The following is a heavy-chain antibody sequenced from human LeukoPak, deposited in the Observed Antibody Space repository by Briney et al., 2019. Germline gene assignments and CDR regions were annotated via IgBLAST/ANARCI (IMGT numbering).Heavy chain of an antibody. CDR2: IYYSGST. D-gene: IGHD1-14*01. V-gene: IGHV4-61*05. CDR1: GGSISSSSYY. Sequence: KPSETLSLTCTVSGGSISSSSYYWSWIRQPPGKGLEWIGYIYYSGSTKYNPSLKSRVTISVDTSKNQFSLKLSSVTAADTAVYFCARHPEWERESGSTWGQGTLVTVSS. CDR3: ARHPEWERESGST. J-gene: IGHJ5*02.